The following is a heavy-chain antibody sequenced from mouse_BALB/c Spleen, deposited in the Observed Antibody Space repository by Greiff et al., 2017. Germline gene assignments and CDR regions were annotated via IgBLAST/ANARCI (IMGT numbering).Heavy chain of an antibody. V-gene: IGHV5-6*01. CDR3: ARRPMITSYFDY. J-gene: IGHJ2*01. D-gene: IGHD2-4*01. Sequence: EVQVVESGGDLVKPGGSLKLSCAASGFTFSSYGMSWVRQTPDKRLEWVATISSGGSYTYYPDSVKGRFTISRDNAKNTLYLQMSSLKSEDTAMYYCARRPMITSYFDYWGQGTTLTVAS. CDR2: ISSGGSYT. CDR1: GFTFSSYG.